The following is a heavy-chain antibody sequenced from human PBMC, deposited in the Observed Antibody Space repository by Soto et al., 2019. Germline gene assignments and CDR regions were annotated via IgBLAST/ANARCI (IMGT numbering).Heavy chain of an antibody. CDR2: IYHSGST. D-gene: IGHD6-13*01. CDR3: ARSSSYSSSWYYAFDI. J-gene: IGHJ3*02. V-gene: IGHV4-4*02. CDR1: SGSISSSNW. Sequence: QVQLQESGPGLVKPSGTLSLTCAVSSGSISSSNWWSWVRQPPGKGLEWIGEIYHSGSTNYNPSLKSRVTISVDKSKNQFSLKLSSVTAAETAVYYCARSSSYSSSWYYAFDIWGQGTMVTVSS.